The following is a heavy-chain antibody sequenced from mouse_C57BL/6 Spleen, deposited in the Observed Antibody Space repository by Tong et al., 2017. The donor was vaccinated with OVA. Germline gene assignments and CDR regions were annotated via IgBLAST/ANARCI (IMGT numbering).Heavy chain of an antibody. CDR2: IYPGDGDT. CDR3: ARYDYDGAWFAY. Sequence: VQLQESGAELVKPGASVKISCKASGYAFSSSWMNWVKQRPGKGLEWIGRIYPGDGDTNYNGKFKGKATLTADTSSNTAYMQLSSLTTEDSAIYHCARYDYDGAWFAYWGQGTLVTVSA. J-gene: IGHJ3*01. D-gene: IGHD2-4*01. V-gene: IGHV1-82*01. CDR1: GYAFSSSW.